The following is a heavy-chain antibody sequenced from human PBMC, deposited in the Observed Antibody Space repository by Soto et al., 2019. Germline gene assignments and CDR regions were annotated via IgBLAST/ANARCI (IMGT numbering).Heavy chain of an antibody. Sequence: QGQLVQSGAEVKKPGASVKVSCKASGFIFTNYVINWVRRAPGHGLEWMGSISTYNGDTNYAQKLQGRVTMTTDTFTSTAYMELRSLRSADTAMFYCARRPCENGDAFDIWGHGTMVTVSS. CDR3: ARRPCENGDAFDI. J-gene: IGHJ3*02. CDR2: ISTYNGDT. D-gene: IGHD2-8*01. V-gene: IGHV1-18*04. CDR1: GFIFTNYV.